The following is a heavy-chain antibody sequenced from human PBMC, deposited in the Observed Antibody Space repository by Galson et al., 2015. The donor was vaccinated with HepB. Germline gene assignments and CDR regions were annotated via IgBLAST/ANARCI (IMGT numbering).Heavy chain of an antibody. D-gene: IGHD5-18*01. V-gene: IGHV3-23*01. CDR2: ISGNGGST. CDR1: KFTFSSYA. CDR3: AMERGYRIRRQMGD. J-gene: IGHJ4*02. Sequence: SLRLSCAASKFTFSSYAMSWVRQAPGKGLEWVSAISGNGGSTYYVDSVKGRFSISRDNSKNTLYLQMNSLRAEDTAVYYCAMERGYRIRRQMGDWGQGTLITVSS.